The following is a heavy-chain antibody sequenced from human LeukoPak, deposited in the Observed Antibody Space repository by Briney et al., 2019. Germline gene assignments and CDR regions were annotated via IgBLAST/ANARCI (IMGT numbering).Heavy chain of an antibody. CDR1: GFTFSSYA. J-gene: IGHJ2*01. Sequence: GGPLRLSCAASGFTFSSYAVSWVRQAPGKGLEWVSGISDSGGTTYYADSVKGRFTISRDNSKNTLYLQMNSLRAEDTAVYYCAKDGRDILTGYYLVGYFDLWGRGTLVTVSS. CDR3: AKDGRDILTGYYLVGYFDL. CDR2: ISDSGGTT. V-gene: IGHV3-23*01. D-gene: IGHD3-9*01.